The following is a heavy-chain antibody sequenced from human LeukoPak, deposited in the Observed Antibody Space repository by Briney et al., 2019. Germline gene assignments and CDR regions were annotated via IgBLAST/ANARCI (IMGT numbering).Heavy chain of an antibody. CDR1: GFTFSNYR. V-gene: IGHV3-74*01. CDR2: INSDGSST. CDR3: ARAMGFWSGYYYFDY. Sequence: PGGSLRLSCAASGFTFSNYRMNWVRQAPGKGLVWVSRINSDGSSTSYADSVKGRFTISRDNAKNTLYLQMNSLRAEDTAVYYCARAMGFWSGYYYFDYWGQGTLVTVSS. D-gene: IGHD3-3*01. J-gene: IGHJ4*02.